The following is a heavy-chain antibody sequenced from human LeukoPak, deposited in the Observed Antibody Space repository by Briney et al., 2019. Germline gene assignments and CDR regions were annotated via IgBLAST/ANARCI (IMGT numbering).Heavy chain of an antibody. V-gene: IGHV1-2*02. CDR3: ARGHVDYCSGGSCYLFDY. CDR1: GYTFTSYG. J-gene: IGHJ4*02. Sequence: ASVKVSCKASGYTFTSYGISWVRQAPGQGLEWMGWINPNSGGTNYAQKFQGRVTMTRDTSISTAYMELSRLRSDDTAVYYCARGHVDYCSGGSCYLFDYWGQGTLVTVSS. D-gene: IGHD2-15*01. CDR2: INPNSGGT.